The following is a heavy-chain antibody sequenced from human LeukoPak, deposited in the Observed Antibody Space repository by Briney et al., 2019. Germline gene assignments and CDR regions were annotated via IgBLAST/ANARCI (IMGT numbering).Heavy chain of an antibody. D-gene: IGHD1-1*01. CDR3: ATYINWVAGDV. V-gene: IGHV3-7*01. J-gene: IGHJ6*02. CDR2: INHEGGGI. Sequence: PGGSLRLSCAASGFTFSESWMTWVRQVPGQGLAWVAHINHEGGGIQYVDSVKGRFTISRDNAKGSVYLQMNSLRAEDTAIYHCATYINWVAGDVWGQGTTVIVSS. CDR1: GFTFSESW.